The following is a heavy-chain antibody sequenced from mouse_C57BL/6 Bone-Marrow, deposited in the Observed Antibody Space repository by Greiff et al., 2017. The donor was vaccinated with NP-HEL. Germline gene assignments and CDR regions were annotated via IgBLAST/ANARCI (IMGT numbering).Heavy chain of an antibody. D-gene: IGHD1-1*01. Sequence: EVKLEESGPGMVKPSQSLSLTCTVTGYSITSGYDWHWIRHFPGNKLEWMGYISYSGSTNYNPSLKSRISITHDTSKNHFFLKLNSVTTEDTATYYCARDSYYGSRYWYFDVWGTGTTVTVSS. J-gene: IGHJ1*03. V-gene: IGHV3-1*01. CDR1: GYSITSGYD. CDR3: ARDSYYGSRYWYFDV. CDR2: ISYSGST.